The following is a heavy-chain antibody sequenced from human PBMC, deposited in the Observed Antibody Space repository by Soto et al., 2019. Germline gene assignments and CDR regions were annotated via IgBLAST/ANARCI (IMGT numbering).Heavy chain of an antibody. Sequence: SVKVSCKASGGTFSSYAISWVRQAPGQGLEWMGGIIPIFGTANYAQKFQGRVTITADESTSTAYMELSSLRSEDTAVYYCARSITIFGVVINNGMDVWGQGTTVTVSS. D-gene: IGHD3-3*01. CDR3: ARSITIFGVVINNGMDV. CDR2: IIPIFGTA. V-gene: IGHV1-69*13. CDR1: GGTFSSYA. J-gene: IGHJ6*02.